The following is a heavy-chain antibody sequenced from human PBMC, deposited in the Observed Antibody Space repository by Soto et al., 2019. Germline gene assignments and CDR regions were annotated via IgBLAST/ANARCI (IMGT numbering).Heavy chain of an antibody. Sequence: QVQLVQSGAEVKKPGSSVKVSCKASGGTFSSYAISWVRQAPGQGLEWMGGIIPIFGTANYAQKFQGRVTITADESTITAYMELRSLRSEDTAVYYCARGGYYDFCSGPNWFDPWGQGTLVTVSS. V-gene: IGHV1-69*01. J-gene: IGHJ5*02. CDR2: IIPIFGTA. CDR3: ARGGYYDFCSGPNWFDP. CDR1: GGTFSSYA. D-gene: IGHD3-3*01.